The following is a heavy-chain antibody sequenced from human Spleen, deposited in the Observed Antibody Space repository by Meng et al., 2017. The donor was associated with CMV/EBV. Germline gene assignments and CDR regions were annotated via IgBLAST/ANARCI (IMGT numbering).Heavy chain of an antibody. V-gene: IGHV3-21*06. CDR1: GFSYSSYN. Sequence: GESLKISCAASGFSYSSYNMNWVRQAPGKGLEWVSSISSSHGYIFYADSVKGRFTISRDNAKNSLFLQMNSLRAEDTAVYYCARGREGDYYDSSGYYYWGQGTLVTVSS. CDR3: ARGREGDYYDSSGYYY. D-gene: IGHD3-22*01. J-gene: IGHJ4*02. CDR2: ISSSHGYI.